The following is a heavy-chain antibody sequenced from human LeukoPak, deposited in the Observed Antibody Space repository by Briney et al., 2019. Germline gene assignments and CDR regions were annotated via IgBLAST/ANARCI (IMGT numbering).Heavy chain of an antibody. J-gene: IGHJ4*02. Sequence: GASVKVSCKASGYTFTNYYMHWVRRAPGQGLEWMGIINPSGGSTRSAQNFQDRVTMTRDTSTSTVYMELSSLRSEDTAVYYCARGPATATAWPFDYWGQGTLVTVSS. D-gene: IGHD6-13*01. CDR1: GYTFTNYY. CDR3: ARGPATATAWPFDY. V-gene: IGHV1-46*01. CDR2: INPSGGST.